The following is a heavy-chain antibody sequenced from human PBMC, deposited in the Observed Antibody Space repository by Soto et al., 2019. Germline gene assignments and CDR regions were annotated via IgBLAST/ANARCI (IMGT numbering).Heavy chain of an antibody. CDR1: GGSFSGYY. D-gene: IGHD6-19*01. V-gene: IGHV4-34*01. CDR3: ARGKIAVAGKYNWFDP. CDR2: INHSGST. J-gene: IGHJ5*02. Sequence: SETLSLTCAVYGGSFSGYYWSWIRQPPGKGLEWIGEINHSGSTNYNPSLKSRVTISVDTSKNQFSLKLSSVTAADTAVYYCARGKIAVAGKYNWFDPWGQGTLVTVSS.